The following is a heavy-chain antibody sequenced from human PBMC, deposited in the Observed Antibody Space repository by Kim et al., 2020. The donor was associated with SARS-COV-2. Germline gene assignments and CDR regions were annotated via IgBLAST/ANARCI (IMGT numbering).Heavy chain of an antibody. J-gene: IGHJ4*02. CDR1: GASISSDRYY. D-gene: IGHD2-15*01. CDR2: IFYTGYT. Sequence: SETLSLTCTVSGASISSDRYYWTWVRQTPGKGLESIGSIFYTGYTNYNPSFESRVTISQDASKNQFSLKLKSVTSADTAIYYCTRNRGGSNPWGQGTLVT. V-gene: IGHV4-61*01. CDR3: TRNRGGSNP.